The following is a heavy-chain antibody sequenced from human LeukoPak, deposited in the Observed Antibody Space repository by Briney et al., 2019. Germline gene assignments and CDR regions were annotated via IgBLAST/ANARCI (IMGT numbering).Heavy chain of an antibody. CDR1: GGTFSSYA. CDR2: IIPIFGTA. CDR3: ARLSPGLPSGGQARFDY. V-gene: IGHV1-69*05. D-gene: IGHD3-16*01. Sequence: SVKVSCKASGGTFSSYAISWVRQAPRQGPEWMGGIIPIFGTANYAQKFQGRVTITTDESTSTAYMELSSLRSEDTAVYYCARLSPGLPSGGQARFDYWGQGTLVTVSS. J-gene: IGHJ4*02.